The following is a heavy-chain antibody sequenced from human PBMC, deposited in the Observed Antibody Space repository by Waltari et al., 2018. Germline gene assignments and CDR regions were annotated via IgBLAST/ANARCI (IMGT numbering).Heavy chain of an antibody. Sequence: QVQLQESGPGLVKPSETLSLTCTVSGGSISSYYWSWLRQPAGKGLEWIGRIYTSGSTNYNPSLKSRVTMSVDTSKNQFSLKLSSVTAADTAVYYCARDPFTYYYDSSGYYDMDVWGKGTTVTVSS. CDR1: GGSISSYY. V-gene: IGHV4-4*07. D-gene: IGHD3-22*01. CDR3: ARDPFTYYYDSSGYYDMDV. CDR2: IYTSGST. J-gene: IGHJ6*04.